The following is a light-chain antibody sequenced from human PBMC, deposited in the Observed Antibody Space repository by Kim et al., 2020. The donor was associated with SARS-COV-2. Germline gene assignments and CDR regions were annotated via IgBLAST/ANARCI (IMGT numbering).Light chain of an antibody. CDR1: QVVRSN. Sequence: VSPGEGATRPARASQVVRSNLAWNQQNPGKAPGSPFNGTSTRATGIQARFRGSGYGTEFTPIFSSLQSEDFEVYYCQKYNNWPRTFGQGTKVDIK. CDR3: QKYNNWPRT. CDR2: GTS. J-gene: IGKJ1*01. V-gene: IGKV3-15*01.